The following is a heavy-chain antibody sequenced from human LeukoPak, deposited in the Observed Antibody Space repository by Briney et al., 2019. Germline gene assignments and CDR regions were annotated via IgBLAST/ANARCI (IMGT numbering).Heavy chain of an antibody. J-gene: IGHJ3*02. CDR3: ARATRITIFGVVINDAFDI. CDR2: INHSGST. V-gene: IGHV4-34*01. CDR1: GGSFSGYY. Sequence: PSETLSLTCAVYGGSFSGYYWSWIRQPPGKGLEWIGEINHSGSTNYNPSLKSRVTISVDTSKNQFSLKLSSVTAADTAVYYCARATRITIFGVVINDAFDIWGQGTMVTVSS. D-gene: IGHD3-3*01.